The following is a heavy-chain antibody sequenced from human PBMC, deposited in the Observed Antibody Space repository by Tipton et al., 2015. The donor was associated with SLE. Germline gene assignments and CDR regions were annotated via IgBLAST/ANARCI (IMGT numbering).Heavy chain of an antibody. D-gene: IGHD6-19*01. J-gene: IGHJ3*02. Sequence: GSLRLSCAASGFTVSSNYMNWVRQAPGKGLEWVSVIYSGGSTYYSDSVKGRFTISRDNSKNTLYLQMNSLRAEDTAVYYCARDQPSSASAFDIWGQGTMVTVSS. CDR2: IYSGGST. CDR3: ARDQPSSASAFDI. V-gene: IGHV3-66*01. CDR1: GFTVSSNY.